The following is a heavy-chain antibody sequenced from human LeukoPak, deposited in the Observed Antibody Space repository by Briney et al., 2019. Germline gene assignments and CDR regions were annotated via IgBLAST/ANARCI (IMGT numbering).Heavy chain of an antibody. Sequence: ASVKVSCKAFGYTFTSNYMHWVRQAPGQGLEWMGWINPNSGGTNYAQKFQGRVTITADKSTSTAYMELSSLRSEDTAVYYCAVSGWTGYYYMDVWGKGTTVTISS. CDR3: AVSGWTGYYYMDV. CDR2: INPNSGGT. D-gene: IGHD6-19*01. V-gene: IGHV1-2*02. J-gene: IGHJ6*03. CDR1: GYTFTSNY.